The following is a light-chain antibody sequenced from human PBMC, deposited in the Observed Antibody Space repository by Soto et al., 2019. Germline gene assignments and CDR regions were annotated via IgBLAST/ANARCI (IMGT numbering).Light chain of an antibody. CDR2: DTS. V-gene: IGKV1-33*01. Sequence: DIQMTQSPSSLSASVGDSVTITCQASQGISTYVNWYQQKTGKAHKILIYDTSNLEPGAPSRFSGSRSGTHFTFTITSLQPEDFATCYCQQYADVPLTFGGGTKVDIK. CDR3: QQYADVPLT. J-gene: IGKJ4*01. CDR1: QGISTY.